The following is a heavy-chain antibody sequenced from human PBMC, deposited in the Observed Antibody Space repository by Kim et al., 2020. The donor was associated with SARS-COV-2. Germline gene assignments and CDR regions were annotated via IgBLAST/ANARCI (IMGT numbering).Heavy chain of an antibody. CDR2: ISDDGSAK. V-gene: IGHV3-30*04. D-gene: IGHD1-26*01. J-gene: IGHJ5*02. CDR3: ARASLVGPTYWFDP. CDR1: GFTFSTYP. Sequence: GGSLRLSCAASGFTFSTYPMLWVRQAPGKGLEWVAVISDDGSAKYYADSVKGRFTISRDNSKNTLYLQMNTLRADDTTVYYCARASLVGPTYWFDPWGQATLVTVSS.